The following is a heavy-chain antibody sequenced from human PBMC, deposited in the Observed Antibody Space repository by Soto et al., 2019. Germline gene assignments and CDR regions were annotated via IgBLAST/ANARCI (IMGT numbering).Heavy chain of an antibody. CDR3: SGCSGGACHQNYGMDV. Sequence: EVHLVESGGGRVKPGGSLRLSCEVLGFTFTSCTMNWVRQAPGKGLEWVSSISPSTSHIYYADSVKGRFTISRDNAKNSLFLQMNSLRAEDTAVYYCSGCSGGACHQNYGMDVWGQGTTVTVSS. CDR2: ISPSTSHI. D-gene: IGHD2-15*01. J-gene: IGHJ6*02. V-gene: IGHV3-21*01. CDR1: GFTFTSCT.